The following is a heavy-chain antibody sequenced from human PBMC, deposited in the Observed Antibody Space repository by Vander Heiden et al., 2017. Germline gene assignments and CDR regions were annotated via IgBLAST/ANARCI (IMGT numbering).Heavy chain of an antibody. D-gene: IGHD6-19*01. J-gene: IGHJ4*02. CDR1: GGTFSSYA. V-gene: IGHV1-69*01. CDR3: ARLPPPYGSGWYYFDY. Sequence: QVQLVQSGAEVKKPGSSVKVSCKASGGTFSSYAIRWVRQAPGQGLEWMGGIIPIFGTANYAQKFQGRVTITADESTSTAYMELSSLRSEDTAVYYCARLPPPYGSGWYYFDYWCQGTLVTVSS. CDR2: IIPIFGTA.